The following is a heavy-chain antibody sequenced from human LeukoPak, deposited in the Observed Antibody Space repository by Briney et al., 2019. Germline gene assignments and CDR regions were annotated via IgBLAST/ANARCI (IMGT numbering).Heavy chain of an antibody. CDR2: ISSSSSTT. CDR1: GFTFSSYY. Sequence: PGGSLRLSCAASGFTFSSYYMSWIRQAPGKGLEWVSYISSSSSTTNYADSVKGRFTISRDNAKNSLYLQMNSLRAEDTAVYYCARDQGENYDSSGYYRYWGQGTLVAVSS. J-gene: IGHJ4*02. D-gene: IGHD3-22*01. V-gene: IGHV3-11*06. CDR3: ARDQGENYDSSGYYRY.